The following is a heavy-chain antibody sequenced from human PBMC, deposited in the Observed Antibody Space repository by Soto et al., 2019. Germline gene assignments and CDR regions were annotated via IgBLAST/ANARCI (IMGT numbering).Heavy chain of an antibody. CDR2: ISYDGSNK. J-gene: IGHJ4*02. CDR3: AKGGRYYDILTGLDY. D-gene: IGHD3-9*01. Sequence: GGSMRLSCAASGFTFSSYGMHWVRQAPGKGVEWVAVISYDGSNKYYADSVKGRFTISRDNSKNTLYLQMNSLRAEDTAVYYCAKGGRYYDILTGLDYWGQGTLVTVSS. CDR1: GFTFSSYG. V-gene: IGHV3-30*18.